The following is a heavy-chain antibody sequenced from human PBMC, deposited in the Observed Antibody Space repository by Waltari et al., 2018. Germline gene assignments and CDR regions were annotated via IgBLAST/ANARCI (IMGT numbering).Heavy chain of an antibody. J-gene: IGHJ4*02. CDR1: GFTFSSYG. V-gene: IGHV3-30*02. CDR2: IRYDGSNK. Sequence: QVQLVESGGGVVQPGGSLRLSCAASGFTFSSYGMHWVRQAQGKGLGWVAFIRYDGSNKYYSDSVKGRFTISRDNSKNTLYLQMNSLRAEDTAVYYCAKDGSIVGATGFDYWGQGTLVTVSS. D-gene: IGHD1-26*01. CDR3: AKDGSIVGATGFDY.